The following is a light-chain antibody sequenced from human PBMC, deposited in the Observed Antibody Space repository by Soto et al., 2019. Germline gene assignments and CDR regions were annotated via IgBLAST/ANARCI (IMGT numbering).Light chain of an antibody. CDR1: QTVSSS. V-gene: IGKV3-11*01. J-gene: IGKJ4*01. CDR3: QQHINWPLT. Sequence: EIVLTQSPATLSLSPGERATLSCRASQTVSSSLAWYQQKPGQAPRLLIYEASNRATGIPARFSGSGSGADFTLTISSLESEYFALYYCQQHINWPLTFGGGTKVDIK. CDR2: EAS.